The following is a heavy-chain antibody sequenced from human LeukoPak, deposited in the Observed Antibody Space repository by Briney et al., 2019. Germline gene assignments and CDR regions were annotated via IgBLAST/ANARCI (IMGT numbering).Heavy chain of an antibody. CDR1: GASISGSNYY. CDR3: AQYAVRGLSWFDP. J-gene: IGHJ5*02. CDR2: IYSSGST. Sequence: SETLSLTCAVSGASISGSNYYWGWIRQPPGKGLEWIGNIYSSGSTYYNASLQSRATISIDTSKNQFSLKLSSVTAADTAIYYCAQYAVRGLSWFDPWGQGTLVSVSS. V-gene: IGHV4-39*07. D-gene: IGHD2-2*01.